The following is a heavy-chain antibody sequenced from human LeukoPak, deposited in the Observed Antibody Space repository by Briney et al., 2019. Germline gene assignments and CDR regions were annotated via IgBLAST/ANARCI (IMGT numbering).Heavy chain of an antibody. CDR3: ARDMGRSPNAFDI. CDR1: GGSISSHY. V-gene: IGHV4-59*11. D-gene: IGHD1-26*01. J-gene: IGHJ3*02. Sequence: SETLSLTCTVSGGSISSHYWSWIRQPPGKGLEWIGYIYYSGSTNYNPSLKSRVTISVDTSKNQFSLKLSSVTAADTAVYYCARDMGRSPNAFDIWGQGTMVTVSS. CDR2: IYYSGST.